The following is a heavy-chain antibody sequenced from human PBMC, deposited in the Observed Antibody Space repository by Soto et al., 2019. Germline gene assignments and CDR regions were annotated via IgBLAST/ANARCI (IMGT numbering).Heavy chain of an antibody. Sequence: SETLSLTCTVSGGSISSYYWSWIRQPPGKGLEWIGYIYYSGSTNYNPSLKSRVTISVDTSKNQFSLKLSSVTAADTAVYYCAGYSSGWYGDDYWGQGTLVTVSS. CDR2: IYYSGST. V-gene: IGHV4-59*08. D-gene: IGHD6-19*01. J-gene: IGHJ4*02. CDR1: GGSISSYY. CDR3: AGYSSGWYGDDY.